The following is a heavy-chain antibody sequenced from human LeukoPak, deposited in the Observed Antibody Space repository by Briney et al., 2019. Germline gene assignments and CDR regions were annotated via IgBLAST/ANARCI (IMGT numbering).Heavy chain of an antibody. J-gene: IGHJ4*02. D-gene: IGHD1-1*01. CDR2: IYYIGST. Sequence: KTSETLSLTCSVSGGSIGSDYWTWIRQSPGGGLEWIGYIYYIGSTNYNPSLKSRVTISVDTSKNEVFLNLTSVTTADTALYYCARGRYSWNYDYWGQGTLVTVSS. CDR1: GGSIGSDY. CDR3: ARGRYSWNYDY. V-gene: IGHV4-59*01.